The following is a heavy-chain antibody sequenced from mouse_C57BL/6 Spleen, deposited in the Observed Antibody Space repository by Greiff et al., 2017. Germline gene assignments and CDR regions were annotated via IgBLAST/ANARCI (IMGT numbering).Heavy chain of an antibody. CDR1: GYTFTSYW. Sequence: QVQLQQPGAELVRPGSSVKLSCKASGYTFTSYWMHWVKQRPIQGLEWIGNIDPSDSETHYNQKFKDKATLTVDKSSSTAYMQLISLTSEYSAVXYCARVNYYGSSYSWFAYWGQGTLVTVSA. D-gene: IGHD1-1*01. CDR2: IDPSDSET. J-gene: IGHJ3*01. V-gene: IGHV1-52*01. CDR3: ARVNYYGSSYSWFAY.